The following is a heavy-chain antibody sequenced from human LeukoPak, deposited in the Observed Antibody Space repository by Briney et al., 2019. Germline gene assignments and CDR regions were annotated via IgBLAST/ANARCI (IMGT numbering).Heavy chain of an antibody. CDR3: ARRLRYSSSWYVDY. Sequence: SETLSLTCAVYGGSFSGYYWSWIRQPPGKGLEGIGEINHSGSTNYNPSLKSRVTISVDTSKNQFSLKLSSVTAADTAVYYCARRLRYSSSWYVDYWGQGTLVTVSS. J-gene: IGHJ4*02. CDR1: GGSFSGYY. CDR2: INHSGST. V-gene: IGHV4-34*01. D-gene: IGHD6-13*01.